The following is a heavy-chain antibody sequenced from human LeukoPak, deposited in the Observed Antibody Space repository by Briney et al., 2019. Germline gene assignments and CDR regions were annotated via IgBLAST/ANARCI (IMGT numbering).Heavy chain of an antibody. CDR1: GITLSDYG. D-gene: IGHD3-10*01. J-gene: IGHJ4*02. Sequence: GGSLRLSCGVSGITLSDYGMSWVRQAPGKGLEWVAGISDSGGRTNYADSVKGRFTISRDSPKNTLYLQMNSLRVEDTAVYFCAKRGVVIRVVLVGFHKEAYYFDSWGQGALVTVSS. CDR2: ISDSGGRT. CDR3: AKRGVVIRVVLVGFHKEAYYFDS. V-gene: IGHV3-23*01.